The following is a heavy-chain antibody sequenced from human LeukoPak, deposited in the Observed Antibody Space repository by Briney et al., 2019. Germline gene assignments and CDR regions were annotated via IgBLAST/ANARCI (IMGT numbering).Heavy chain of an antibody. CDR1: GGTFSSYA. CDR3: ARAWWSTGDDAFDI. J-gene: IGHJ3*02. CDR2: IIPIFGTA. D-gene: IGHD2-8*02. Sequence: SVKVSCKASGGTFSSYAISWVRLAPGQGLEWMGGIIPIFGTANYAQKFQGRVTITTDESTSTAYMELSSLRSEDTAVYYCARAWWSTGDDAFDIWGQGTMVTVSS. V-gene: IGHV1-69*05.